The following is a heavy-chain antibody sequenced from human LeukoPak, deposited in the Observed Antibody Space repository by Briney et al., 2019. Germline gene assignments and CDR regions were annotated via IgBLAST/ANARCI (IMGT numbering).Heavy chain of an antibody. V-gene: IGHV1-2*02. Sequence: ASVKVSCKASGGTFSSYATSWVRQAPGQGLEWMGWINPNSGGTNYAQKFQGRVTMTRDTSISTAYMELSRLRSDDTAVYYCASSSGTIEVFDIWGQGTMVTVSS. CDR2: INPNSGGT. CDR3: ASSSGTIEVFDI. J-gene: IGHJ3*02. CDR1: GGTFSSYA. D-gene: IGHD1-26*01.